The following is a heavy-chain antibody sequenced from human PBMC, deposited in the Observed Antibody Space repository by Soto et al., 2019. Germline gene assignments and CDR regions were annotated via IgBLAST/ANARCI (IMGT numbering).Heavy chain of an antibody. Sequence: EVQLLESGGGLVQPGGSLRLSCAASGFTFSSYAMSWVRQAPGKGLEWVSAISGSGGSTYYADSVKGRFTISRDNSKNTLYLQMNSLRAEDTAVYYCAKVLYSSGWYSLGMDVWGQGTTVTVSS. CDR3: AKVLYSSGWYSLGMDV. V-gene: IGHV3-23*01. CDR2: ISGSGGST. D-gene: IGHD6-19*01. J-gene: IGHJ6*02. CDR1: GFTFSSYA.